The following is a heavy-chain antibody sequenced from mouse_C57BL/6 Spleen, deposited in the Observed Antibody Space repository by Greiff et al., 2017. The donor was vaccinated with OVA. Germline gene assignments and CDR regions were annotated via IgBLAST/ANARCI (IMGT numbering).Heavy chain of an antibody. CDR3: ADYYGTGFAY. V-gene: IGHV5-4*01. Sequence: EVQLVESGGGLVKPGGSLKLSCAASGFTFSSYAMSWVRQTPEKRLEWVATISDGGSYTYYPDNVKGRFTISRDNAKNNLYLQMSHLKSEDTAMYYCADYYGTGFAYWGQGTLVTVSA. D-gene: IGHD1-1*01. CDR1: GFTFSSYA. J-gene: IGHJ3*01. CDR2: ISDGGSYT.